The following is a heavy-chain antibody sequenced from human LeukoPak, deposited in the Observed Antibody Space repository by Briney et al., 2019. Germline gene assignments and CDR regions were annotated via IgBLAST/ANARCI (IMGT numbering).Heavy chain of an antibody. Sequence: GSLRLSCAASGFTFSSYAMHWVRQAPGKGLEWVAVISYDGSNKYYADSVKGRFTISRDNSKNTLYLQMNSLRAEDTAVYYCARTYYYDSTGYSEIDYWGQGTLVTVSS. CDR3: ARTYYYDSTGYSEIDY. J-gene: IGHJ4*02. V-gene: IGHV3-30*01. D-gene: IGHD3-22*01. CDR2: ISYDGSNK. CDR1: GFTFSSYA.